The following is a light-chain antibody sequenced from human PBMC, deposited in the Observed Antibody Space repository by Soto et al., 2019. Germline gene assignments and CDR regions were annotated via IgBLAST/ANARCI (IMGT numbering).Light chain of an antibody. J-gene: IGKJ4*01. Sequence: ENVLTQSPGTLSLSPGERATLSCRASQNVSSSYLAWYQHKPGQAPRLLIYGASNRATGIPDRVSGSGSGTDFTLTISRLEPEDFAVYYCQQYGTSPFTFGGGTKVDIK. V-gene: IGKV3-20*01. CDR2: GAS. CDR1: QNVSSSY. CDR3: QQYGTSPFT.